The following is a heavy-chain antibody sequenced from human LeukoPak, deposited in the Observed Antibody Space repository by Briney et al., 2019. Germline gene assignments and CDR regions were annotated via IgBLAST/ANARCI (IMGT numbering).Heavy chain of an antibody. CDR2: IYHSGST. CDR3: QRKAYDILTGYGIFDY. V-gene: IGHV4-59*01. Sequence: SETLSLTCSVSGGSMSSSSWSWIRQPPGKGLEWIGEIYHSGSTNYNPSLKSRVTISVDTSKNQFSLKLSSVTAADTAVYFWQRKAYDILTGYGIFDYWGQGTLVTVSS. CDR1: GGSMSSSS. D-gene: IGHD3-9*01. J-gene: IGHJ4*02.